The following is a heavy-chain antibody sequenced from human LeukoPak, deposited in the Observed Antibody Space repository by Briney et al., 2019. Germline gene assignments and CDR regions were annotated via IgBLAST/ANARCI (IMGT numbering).Heavy chain of an antibody. CDR3: ARGGLTIFGVVNYMDV. V-gene: IGHV3-7*03. D-gene: IGHD3-3*01. Sequence: GGSLRLSCAASELTFSSYWMSWVRQAPEKGLEWVASIKQDGSEKYYVDSVKGRFTIARDNAKNSLYLQMNSLRAEDTALYYCARGGLTIFGVVNYMDVWGKGTTVTVSS. CDR2: IKQDGSEK. J-gene: IGHJ6*03. CDR1: ELTFSSYW.